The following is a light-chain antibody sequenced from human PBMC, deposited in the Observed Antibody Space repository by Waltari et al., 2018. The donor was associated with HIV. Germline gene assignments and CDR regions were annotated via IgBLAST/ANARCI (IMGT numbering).Light chain of an antibody. Sequence: QPKMTQAPSASKTPGQRITMSCSGSKSNIGHNSIYWYQQIPGAAPRLVMARNDRRPAGVPDRFSGTKSGTSAFLAITDLRLDDEATYVCASWDDNLRHWVFGGGTKLTVL. CDR2: RND. J-gene: IGLJ3*02. CDR3: ASWDDNLRHWV. CDR1: KSNIGHNS. V-gene: IGLV1-47*01.